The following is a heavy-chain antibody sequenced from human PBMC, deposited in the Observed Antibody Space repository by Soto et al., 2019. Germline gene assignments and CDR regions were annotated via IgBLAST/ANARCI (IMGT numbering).Heavy chain of an antibody. V-gene: IGHV3-30-3*01. D-gene: IGHD6-19*01. CDR2: ISYDGSNK. Sequence: GGSLRLSCAASGFTFSSYAMHWVRQAPGKGLEWVAVISYDGSNKYYADSVKGRFTISRDNSKNTLYLQMNSLRAEDTAVYYCASLAVAGTSDDAFDIWGQGTMVTVSS. CDR3: ASLAVAGTSDDAFDI. J-gene: IGHJ3*02. CDR1: GFTFSSYA.